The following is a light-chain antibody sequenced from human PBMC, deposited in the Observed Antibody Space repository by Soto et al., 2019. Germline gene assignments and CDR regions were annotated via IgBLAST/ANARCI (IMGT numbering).Light chain of an antibody. Sequence: DIVMTQSPDSLAVSLGERATINCRSSQSVFYSSNNKNYLAWYQQKPGQPPKLLIYWSSTRESGVPDRFSDSGSGTDFTLTISSLQAEYVAVYYCQQHYGNPPCTFGQGTKLEIK. J-gene: IGKJ2*02. V-gene: IGKV4-1*01. CDR2: WSS. CDR1: QSVFYSSNNKNY. CDR3: QQHYGNPPCT.